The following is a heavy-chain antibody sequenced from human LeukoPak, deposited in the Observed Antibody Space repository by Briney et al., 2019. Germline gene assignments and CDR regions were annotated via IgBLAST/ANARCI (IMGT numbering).Heavy chain of an antibody. CDR2: ISAYNGYT. CDR1: GYTFTSYG. Sequence: ASVKVSCKASGYTFTSYGISWVRQAPGQGLEWMGWISAYNGYTNYAQKLQGRVTMTTDTSTSTAYMELRSLRSEDTAVYYCARRPSKYYDILTGYYRSEFDYWGQGTLVTVSS. J-gene: IGHJ4*02. V-gene: IGHV1-18*01. D-gene: IGHD3-9*01. CDR3: ARRPSKYYDILTGYYRSEFDY.